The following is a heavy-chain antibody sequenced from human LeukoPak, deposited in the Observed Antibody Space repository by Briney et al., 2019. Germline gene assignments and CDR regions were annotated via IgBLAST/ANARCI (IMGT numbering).Heavy chain of an antibody. Sequence: GGSLRLSCAASGFTVSSNYMSWVRQAPGKGLEWVSVIYSGGSTYYADSVKGRFTISRDNSKNTLYPQMNSLRAEDTAVYYCARGARGIAAAGTVYWGQGTLVTVSS. CDR3: ARGARGIAAAGTVY. J-gene: IGHJ4*02. D-gene: IGHD6-13*01. CDR2: IYSGGST. CDR1: GFTVSSNY. V-gene: IGHV3-66*01.